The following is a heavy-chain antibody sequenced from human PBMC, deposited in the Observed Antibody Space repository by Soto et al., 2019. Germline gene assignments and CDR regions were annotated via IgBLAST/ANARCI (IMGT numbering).Heavy chain of an antibody. CDR2: MYNSGST. J-gene: IGHJ4*02. Sequence: QVQLQESGPGLVKPSETLSLTCTVSGGSISSYYWTWIRQPPGKGLEWIGFMYNSGSTHYNPSLKSRVTISLGTSKNHFSLNLRSVTAADTAVYYCASMGYHYGSGSYPLDYWGQGTLVTVSS. CDR1: GGSISSYY. CDR3: ASMGYHYGSGSYPLDY. D-gene: IGHD3-10*01. V-gene: IGHV4-59*08.